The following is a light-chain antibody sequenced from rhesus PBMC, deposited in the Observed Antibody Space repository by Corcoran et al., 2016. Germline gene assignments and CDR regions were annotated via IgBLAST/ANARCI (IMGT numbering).Light chain of an antibody. CDR1: QDISRW. J-gene: IGKJ1*01. CDR3: LPYSSRPLT. V-gene: IGKV1-22*01. CDR2: KAS. Sequence: DIQMTQSPSSLSASVGDKVTITCRASQDISRWLGWYQQKQGKAPNLLIYKASSLQSGVPSRFSVSGSGTAFYHTISSLQPEDFATYYCLPYSSRPLTFFQGAKLEIK.